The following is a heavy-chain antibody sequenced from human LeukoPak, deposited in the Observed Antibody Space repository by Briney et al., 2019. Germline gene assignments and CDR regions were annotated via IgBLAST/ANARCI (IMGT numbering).Heavy chain of an antibody. CDR3: ARGADYYDSSGYARY. CDR1: GGTFSIYA. Sequence: SVKVSCKASGGTFSIYAISWVRQAPGQGLEWMGGIIPIFGTANYAQKFQGRVTITADESTSTAYMELSSLRSEDTAVYYCARGADYYDSSGYARYWGQGTLVTVSS. V-gene: IGHV1-69*13. D-gene: IGHD3-22*01. J-gene: IGHJ4*02. CDR2: IIPIFGTA.